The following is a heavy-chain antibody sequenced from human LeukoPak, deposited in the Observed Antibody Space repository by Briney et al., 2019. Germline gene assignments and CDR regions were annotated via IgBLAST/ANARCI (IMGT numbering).Heavy chain of an antibody. CDR1: GFTFSSYP. V-gene: IGHV3-30-3*01. CDR2: ISYDGSNK. CDR3: ARGLYDILTGCDY. J-gene: IGHJ4*02. Sequence: GGSLRLSCAASGFTFSSYPMHWVRQAPGKGLEWVAVISYDGSNKYYADSVKGRFTISRDNSKNTLYLQMNSLRAEDTAVYYCARGLYDILTGCDYWGQGTLVTVSS. D-gene: IGHD3-9*01.